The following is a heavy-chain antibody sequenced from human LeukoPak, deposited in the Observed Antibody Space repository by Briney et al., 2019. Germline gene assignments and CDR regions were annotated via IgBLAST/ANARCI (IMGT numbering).Heavy chain of an antibody. CDR3: ARLTAVTFFDY. V-gene: IGHV1-2*02. D-gene: IGHD4-17*01. CDR1: GYTFTSYG. Sequence: ASVKVSCKASGYTFTSYGISWVRQAPGQGLEWMGWINPNSGGTNYAQNFQGRVTMTRDTSISTAYMELSRLRSDDTAVYYCARLTAVTFFDYWGQGTLVTVSS. J-gene: IGHJ4*02. CDR2: INPNSGGT.